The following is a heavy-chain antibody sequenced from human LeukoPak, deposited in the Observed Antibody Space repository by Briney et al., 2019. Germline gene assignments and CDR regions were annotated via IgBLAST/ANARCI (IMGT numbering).Heavy chain of an antibody. CDR1: GYTFTSYG. CDR3: ARIPENIDDYYYGMDV. V-gene: IGHV1-18*01. Sequence: ASVKVSCKASGYTFTSYGISWVRQAPGQGLEWMGWISAYNGNTNYAQKLQGRVTMTTDTSTSTAYMELRSLRSDDTAVYYCARIPENIDDYYYGMDVWGQGTTVTVSS. J-gene: IGHJ6*02. CDR2: ISAYNGNT. D-gene: IGHD5-12*01.